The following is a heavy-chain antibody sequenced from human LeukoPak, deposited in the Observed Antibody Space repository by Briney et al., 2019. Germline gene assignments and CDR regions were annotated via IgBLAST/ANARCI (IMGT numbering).Heavy chain of an antibody. D-gene: IGHD5-18*01. CDR3: ARIKSSWDSFDAFDI. CDR1: GGTSSSYA. J-gene: IGHJ3*02. V-gene: IGHV1-69*05. CDR2: IIPIFGTA. Sequence: GASVKVSCKASGGTSSSYAISWVRQAHGQGLEWMGRIIPIFGTANDAKKFQGKVTITTYESTSTAYMELSSLRSEDTAVYYCARIKSSWDSFDAFDIWGQGTMVTVSS.